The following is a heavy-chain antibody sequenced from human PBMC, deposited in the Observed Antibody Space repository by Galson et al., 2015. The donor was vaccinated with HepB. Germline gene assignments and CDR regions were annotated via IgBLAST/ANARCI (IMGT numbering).Heavy chain of an antibody. D-gene: IGHD2-15*01. Sequence: SLRLSCAASGFTFDTYDMHWVRQTTGKGLEWVSAVGPAGDTYYPDSVKGRFTISRENAKNSLYLQLNNLRAGDTAVYYCARAYSEWFFDLWGRGTLVTVSS. V-gene: IGHV3-13*01. CDR3: ARAYSEWFFDL. J-gene: IGHJ2*01. CDR1: GFTFDTYD. CDR2: VGPAGDT.